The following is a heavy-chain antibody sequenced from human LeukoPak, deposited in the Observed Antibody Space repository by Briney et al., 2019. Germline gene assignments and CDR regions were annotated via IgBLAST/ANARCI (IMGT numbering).Heavy chain of an antibody. Sequence: SGTLSLTCAVSGGSISSSNWWTWVRQPPGKGLEWIGEIFHSGSTNYNPSLKSRVTISVGKSKNQFSLKLSSVTAADTAVYYCARANLVVVPTAIYYYGMDVWGKGTTVTVSS. J-gene: IGHJ6*04. CDR3: ARANLVVVPTAIYYYGMDV. CDR1: GGSISSSNW. CDR2: IFHSGST. D-gene: IGHD2-2*01. V-gene: IGHV4-4*02.